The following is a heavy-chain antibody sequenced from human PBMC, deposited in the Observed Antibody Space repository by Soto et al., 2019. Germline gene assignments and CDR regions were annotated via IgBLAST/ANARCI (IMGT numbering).Heavy chain of an antibody. V-gene: IGHV4-59*01. Sequence: QVQLQESGPGLVKPSETLSLTCTVSGGSIRGYYWSWIRQPPGKRLERIGYIDYYGSTNYNPALKTRVTIEVDTSKKQFTLNLGSVTAADTSFYYGARYFDWQSGFDIWGQGTMVTVSS. CDR1: GGSIRGYY. CDR3: ARYFDWQSGFDI. J-gene: IGHJ3*02. D-gene: IGHD3-9*01. CDR2: IDYYGST.